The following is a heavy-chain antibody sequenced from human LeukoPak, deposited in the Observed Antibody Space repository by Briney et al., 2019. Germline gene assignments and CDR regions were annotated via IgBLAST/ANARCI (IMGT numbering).Heavy chain of an antibody. V-gene: IGHV4-34*01. Sequence: SETLSLTCAVYGGSFSGYYWSWIRQPPGKGLEWIGEINHSGSTNYNPSLKSRVTISVDTSKNQFSLKLSSVTAADTAVYYCARQFRRYYYDSSGYSNFDYWGQGTLVTVSS. CDR3: ARQFRRYYYDSSGYSNFDY. CDR1: GGSFSGYY. J-gene: IGHJ4*02. CDR2: INHSGST. D-gene: IGHD3-22*01.